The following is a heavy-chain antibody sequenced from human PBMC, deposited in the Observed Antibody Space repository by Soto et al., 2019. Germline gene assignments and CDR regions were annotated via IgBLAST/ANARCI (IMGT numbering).Heavy chain of an antibody. CDR1: GGSISSGGYY. J-gene: IGHJ2*01. Sequence: QVQLQESGPGLVKPSQTLSLTCTVSGGSISSGGYYWSWIRQHPGKGLEWIGYIYYSGSTYYNPSLKSRVTISVDTSKNQFPLKLSSVTAADPAVYYCAGNYGSGSFWYFDLWGRGTLVTVSS. CDR2: IYYSGST. D-gene: IGHD3-10*01. CDR3: AGNYGSGSFWYFDL. V-gene: IGHV4-31*03.